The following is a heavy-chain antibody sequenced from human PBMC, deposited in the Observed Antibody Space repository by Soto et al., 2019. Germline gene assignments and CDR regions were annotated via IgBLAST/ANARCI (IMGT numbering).Heavy chain of an antibody. CDR3: ARVHPGEYCTNGVRYDYFDY. CDR2: INPNSGGT. J-gene: IGHJ4*02. Sequence: ASVKVSCKASGYTFTGYYMHWVRQAPGQGLEWMGWINPNSGGTNYAQKFQGWVTMTRDTSISTAYMELSRLRSDDTAVYYCARVHPGEYCTNGVRYDYFDYWGQGTLVTVSS. CDR1: GYTFTGYY. V-gene: IGHV1-2*04. D-gene: IGHD2-8*01.